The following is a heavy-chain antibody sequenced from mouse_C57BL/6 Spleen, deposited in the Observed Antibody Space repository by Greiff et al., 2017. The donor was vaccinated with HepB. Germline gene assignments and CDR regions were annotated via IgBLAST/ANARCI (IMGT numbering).Heavy chain of an antibody. CDR3: ARGGPYYYGFDY. D-gene: IGHD1-1*01. CDR1: GFTFSSYA. V-gene: IGHV5-4*01. J-gene: IGHJ2*01. Sequence: EVQVVESGGGLVKPGGSLKLSCAASGFTFSSYAMSWVRQTPEKRLEWVATISDGGSYTYYPDNVKGRFTISRDNAKNNLYLQMSHLKSEDTAMYYCARGGPYYYGFDYWGQGTTLTVSS. CDR2: ISDGGSYT.